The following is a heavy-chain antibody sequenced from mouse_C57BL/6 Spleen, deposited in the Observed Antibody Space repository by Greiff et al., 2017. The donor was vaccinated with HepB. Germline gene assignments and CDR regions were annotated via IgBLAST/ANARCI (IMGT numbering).Heavy chain of an antibody. CDR3: ARGGGSSAMDY. CDR1: GYTFTDYY. D-gene: IGHD1-1*01. V-gene: IGHV1-19*01. Sequence: VQLQQSGPVLVKPGASVKMSCKASGYTFTDYYMNWVKQSHGKSLEWIGVINPYNGGTSYNQKFKGKATLTVDKSSSTAYMELNGLTSEDSAVYYCARGGGSSAMDYWGQGTSVTVSS. CDR2: INPYNGGT. J-gene: IGHJ4*01.